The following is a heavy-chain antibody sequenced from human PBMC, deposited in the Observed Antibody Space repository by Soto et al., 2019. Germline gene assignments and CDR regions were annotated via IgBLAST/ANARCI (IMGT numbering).Heavy chain of an antibody. V-gene: IGHV3-48*02. CDR2: ISSSSSTI. D-gene: IGHD5-18*01. CDR3: ARIRGFSYGDAFDI. CDR1: GFTFSSYS. J-gene: IGHJ3*02. Sequence: EVQLVESGGGLVQPGGSLRLSCAASGFTFSSYSMNWVRQAPGKGLEWVAYISSSSSTIYYADSVKGRFTTSRDNAKNSLYLKMNSLRDEDTAVYYCARIRGFSYGDAFDIWGQGTMVTVSS.